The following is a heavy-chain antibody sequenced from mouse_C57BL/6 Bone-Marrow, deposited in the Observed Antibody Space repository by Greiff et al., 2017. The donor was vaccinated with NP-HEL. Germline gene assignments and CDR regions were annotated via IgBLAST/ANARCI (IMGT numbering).Heavy chain of an antibody. J-gene: IGHJ1*03. D-gene: IGHD1-1*01. CDR3: ARDYSSYPSYWYFDV. V-gene: IGHV5-16*01. Sequence: EVKLVESEGGLVQPGSSMKLSCTASGFTFSDYYMAWVRQVPEKGLEWVANINYDGSSTYYLDSLKSRFIISRDNAKNILYLQMSSLKSEDTATYYCARDYSSYPSYWYFDVWGTGTTVTVSS. CDR2: INYDGSST. CDR1: GFTFSDYY.